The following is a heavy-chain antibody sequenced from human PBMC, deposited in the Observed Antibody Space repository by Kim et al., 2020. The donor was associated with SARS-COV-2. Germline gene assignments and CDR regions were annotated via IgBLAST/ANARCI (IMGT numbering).Heavy chain of an antibody. Sequence: ADSVEGRFTISRDNAKNSLYLKMNSLRAEDTAVYYCARAYSSGWAYFDYWGQGTLVTVSS. J-gene: IGHJ4*02. V-gene: IGHV3-21*01. D-gene: IGHD6-19*01. CDR3: ARAYSSGWAYFDY.